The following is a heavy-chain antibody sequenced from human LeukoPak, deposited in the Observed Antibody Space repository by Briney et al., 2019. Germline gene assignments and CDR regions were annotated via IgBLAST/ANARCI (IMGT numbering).Heavy chain of an antibody. CDR3: ARLRYYYDSSGYKENALLGFFDY. J-gene: IGHJ4*02. CDR1: GGSISSTSSY. CDR2: IYYSGST. Sequence: SETLSLTCTVSGGSISSTSSYWGWIRQPPGKGLEWIANIYYSGSTYYNPSLKSRVTISVDTSKNQFSLKLSSVTAADTAVYYCARLRYYYDSSGYKENALLGFFDYWGQGTLVTVSS. V-gene: IGHV4-39*01. D-gene: IGHD3-22*01.